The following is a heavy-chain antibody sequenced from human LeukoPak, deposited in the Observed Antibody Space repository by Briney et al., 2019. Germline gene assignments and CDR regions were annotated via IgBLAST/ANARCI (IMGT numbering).Heavy chain of an antibody. CDR3: ARSSLIVVVPAFDR. J-gene: IGHJ5*02. CDR1: GYSISSGYY. D-gene: IGHD2-2*01. V-gene: IGHV4-38-2*01. CDR2: IYHSGIT. Sequence: SETLSLTCAVSGYSISSGYYWGWIRQPPGKGLWWIGSIYHSGITYYNPSLKSRVTISVDTSKNQLSLNLSSVNAADTAVSYSARSSLIVVVPAFDRWGQGTLVTVSS.